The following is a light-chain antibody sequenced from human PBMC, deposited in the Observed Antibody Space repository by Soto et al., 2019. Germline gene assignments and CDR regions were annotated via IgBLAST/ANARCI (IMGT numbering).Light chain of an antibody. CDR3: AAWDDSLNGLV. V-gene: IGLV1-44*01. CDR1: SSNIGSNT. J-gene: IGLJ3*02. CDR2: SNN. Sequence: QSVLTQLPSASGTPGQRVTSSCSGSSSNIGSNTVNWYQQLPGTAPKLLIYSNNQRPSVVPDRFSGSKSGTSASLAISGLQSEDEADYYCAAWDDSLNGLVFGGGTKLTVL.